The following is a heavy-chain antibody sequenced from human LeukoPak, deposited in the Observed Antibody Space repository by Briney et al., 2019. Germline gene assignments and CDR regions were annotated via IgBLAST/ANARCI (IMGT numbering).Heavy chain of an antibody. Sequence: HPGGSLRLSCAASGFTFSSYWMRWVRQAPGKGLEWVANIKQDGSEKNYVDSVKGRFTISRDNAKNSLYLQMNSLRAEDTAVYYCARPVTATDRFYFFDSWGQGTLVTVSS. CDR2: IKQDGSEK. CDR1: GFTFSSYW. J-gene: IGHJ4*02. D-gene: IGHD2-15*01. CDR3: ARPVTATDRFYFFDS. V-gene: IGHV3-7*03.